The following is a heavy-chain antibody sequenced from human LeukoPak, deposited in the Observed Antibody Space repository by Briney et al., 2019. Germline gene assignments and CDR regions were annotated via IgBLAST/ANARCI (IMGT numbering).Heavy chain of an antibody. Sequence: ASVKVSCRTSGYTFTDYYIHWVRQAPGQGLEWMGWINPNSGGTNYAQKFQGRVTMTRDTSISTAYMELSRLRSDDTAVYYCARGFTNYYDSSGRSENFDYWGQGTLVTVSS. CDR3: ARGFTNYYDSSGRSENFDY. V-gene: IGHV1-2*02. D-gene: IGHD3-22*01. CDR1: GYTFTDYY. J-gene: IGHJ4*02. CDR2: INPNSGGT.